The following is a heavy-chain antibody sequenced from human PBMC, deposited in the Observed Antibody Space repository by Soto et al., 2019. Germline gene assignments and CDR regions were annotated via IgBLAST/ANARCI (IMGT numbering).Heavy chain of an antibody. J-gene: IGHJ6*02. V-gene: IGHV1-2*04. CDR3: ARDGYSSSAYYYYYYGMDV. Sequence: GASVKVSCKASGYTFTGYYMHWVRQAPGQGLEWMGWINPNSVGTNYAQKFQGWVTMTRDTSIRTAYMELSRLRSDDTAVYYCARDGYSSSAYYYYYYGMDVWGQGTTVTVSS. CDR1: GYTFTGYY. D-gene: IGHD6-6*01. CDR2: INPNSVGT.